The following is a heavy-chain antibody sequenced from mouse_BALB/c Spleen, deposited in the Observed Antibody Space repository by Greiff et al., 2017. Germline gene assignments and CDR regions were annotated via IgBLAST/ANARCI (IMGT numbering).Heavy chain of an antibody. Sequence: EVQVVESGGGLVKPGGSLKLSCAASGFTFSSYAMSWVRQTPEKRLEWVATISSGGSYTYYPDSVKGRFTISRDNAKNTLYLQMSSLRSEDTAMYYCAREGYGNYGFDYWGQGTTLTVSS. CDR1: GFTFSSYA. J-gene: IGHJ2*01. CDR3: AREGYGNYGFDY. D-gene: IGHD2-1*01. CDR2: ISSGGSYT. V-gene: IGHV5-9-3*01.